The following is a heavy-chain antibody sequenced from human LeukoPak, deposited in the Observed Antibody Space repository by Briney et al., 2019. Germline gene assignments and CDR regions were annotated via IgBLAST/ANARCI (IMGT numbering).Heavy chain of an antibody. J-gene: IGHJ4*02. D-gene: IGHD4-17*01. CDR2: IYYSGTA. Sequence: SETLSLTCTVSGGSISSGGYSWSWVRQHPEKGLEWIGYIYYSGTAYYNPSLKSRVTMSVDTSKNQFSLKLDSVTAADTAVYYCARFSNDHGVKFDYWGQGTLVTVSS. V-gene: IGHV4-31*03. CDR1: GGSISSGGYS. CDR3: ARFSNDHGVKFDY.